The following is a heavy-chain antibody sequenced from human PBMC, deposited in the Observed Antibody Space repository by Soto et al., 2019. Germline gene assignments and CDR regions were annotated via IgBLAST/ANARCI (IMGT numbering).Heavy chain of an antibody. Sequence: PSETLSLTCAVSAGSISSSNWWSWVRQPPGKGLEWIGEIYHSGSTNYNPSLKSRVTISVDKSKNQFSLKLSSVTAADTAVYYCARVVSWRITMIVVVPGYFDYWGQGTLVTVSS. D-gene: IGHD3-22*01. CDR3: ARVVSWRITMIVVVPGYFDY. J-gene: IGHJ4*02. V-gene: IGHV4-4*02. CDR2: IYHSGST. CDR1: AGSISSSNW.